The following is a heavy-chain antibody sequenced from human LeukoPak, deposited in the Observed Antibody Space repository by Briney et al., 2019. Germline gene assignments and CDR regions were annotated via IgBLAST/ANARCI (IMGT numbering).Heavy chain of an antibody. CDR2: ISSSGSSI. J-gene: IGHJ4*02. CDR1: GFTFSSYE. V-gene: IGHV3-48*03. Sequence: PGGSLRLSCAASGFTFSSYEMNWVRQAPGRGLEWVSYISSSGSSIYYVDSVKGRSIISRDNAKNSLFLQMNSLRAEDTAVYYCARRGYYDTSGYLFDDWGQGTLVTVSS. D-gene: IGHD3-22*01. CDR3: ARRGYYDTSGYLFDD.